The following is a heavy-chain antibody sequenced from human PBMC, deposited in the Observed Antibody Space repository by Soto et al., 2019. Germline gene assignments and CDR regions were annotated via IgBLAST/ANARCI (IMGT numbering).Heavy chain of an antibody. CDR3: ASFGGVVVTVDY. J-gene: IGHJ4*02. Sequence: GGSLRLSCAASGFTFSSYSMNWVRQAPGKGLEWVSSISSSSSYIYYADSVKGRFTISRDNAKNSLYLQMNSLRAEDTAVYYCASFGGVVVTVDYWGQGTLVTVSS. V-gene: IGHV3-21*01. CDR2: ISSSSSYI. CDR1: GFTFSSYS. D-gene: IGHD2-21*02.